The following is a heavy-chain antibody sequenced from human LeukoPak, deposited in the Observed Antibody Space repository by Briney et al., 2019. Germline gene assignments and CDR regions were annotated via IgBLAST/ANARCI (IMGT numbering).Heavy chain of an antibody. CDR3: ASGYRGSRAFDI. J-gene: IGHJ3*02. CDR2: ISAYNGNT. CDR1: GYTFTSYG. D-gene: IGHD1-26*01. Sequence: ASVKVSCKASGYTFTSYGISWVRQAPGQGLEWMGWISAYNGNTNYAQKLQGRVTIIADKSTSTAYMELSSLRSEDTAVYYCASGYRGSRAFDIWGQGTMVTVSS. V-gene: IGHV1-18*01.